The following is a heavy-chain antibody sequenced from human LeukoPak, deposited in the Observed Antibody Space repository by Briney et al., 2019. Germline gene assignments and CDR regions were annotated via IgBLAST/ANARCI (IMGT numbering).Heavy chain of an antibody. CDR3: AQWFGELSGYYYGMDV. D-gene: IGHD3-10*01. V-gene: IGHV4-34*01. CDR1: GGSFSGYY. CDR2: INHSGST. J-gene: IGHJ6*02. Sequence: SETLSLTCAVYGGSFSGYYWSWIRQPPGKGLEWIGEINHSGSTNYNPSLKSRVTISVDTSKNQFSLKLSSVTAADTAVYYCAQWFGELSGYYYGMDVWGQGTTVTVSS.